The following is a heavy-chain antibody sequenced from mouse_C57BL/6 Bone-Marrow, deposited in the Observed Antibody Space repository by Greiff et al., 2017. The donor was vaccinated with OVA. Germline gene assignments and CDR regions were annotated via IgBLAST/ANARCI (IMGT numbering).Heavy chain of an antibody. Sequence: EVQRVESGGGLVQPGGSLRLSCASSGFTFTDYYMSWVRQPPGKALEWLGFIRDKPHGYTTEYSATMKGRFTISRDNSQSILYLQMNTLRTEDSATYYCARDRNTEIYWYFDVWGAGTTVTVSS. CDR1: GFTFTDYY. CDR2: IRDKPHGYTT. J-gene: IGHJ1*01. V-gene: IGHV7-3*02. D-gene: IGHD5-2*01. CDR3: ARDRNTEIYWYFDV.